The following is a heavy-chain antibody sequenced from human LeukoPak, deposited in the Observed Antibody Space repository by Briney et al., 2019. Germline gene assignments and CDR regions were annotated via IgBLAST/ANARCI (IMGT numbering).Heavy chain of an antibody. CDR2: ISYDGSNK. Sequence: GGSLRLSCAASGFTFSSYGMHWVRQAPGKGLEWVAVISYDGSNKYYADSVKGRFTISRDNSKNTLYLQMKSLRAEDTAVYYCAKDRGAYWGQGTLVTVSS. J-gene: IGHJ4*02. V-gene: IGHV3-30*18. CDR3: AKDRGAY. CDR1: GFTFSSYG.